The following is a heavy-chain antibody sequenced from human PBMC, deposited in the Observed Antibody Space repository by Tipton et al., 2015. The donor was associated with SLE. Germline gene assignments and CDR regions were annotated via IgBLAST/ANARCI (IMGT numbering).Heavy chain of an antibody. D-gene: IGHD4-11*01. J-gene: IGHJ4*02. V-gene: IGHV4-61*01. CDR2: IYYSGST. CDR1: GYSISSGYY. Sequence: LRLSCAVSGYSISSGYYWGWIRQPPGKGLEWIGYIYYSGSTNYNPSLKSRVTISVDTSKNQFSLKLSSVTAADTAVYYCARWAGPTVNFDYWGQGPLVTVSS. CDR3: ARWAGPTVNFDY.